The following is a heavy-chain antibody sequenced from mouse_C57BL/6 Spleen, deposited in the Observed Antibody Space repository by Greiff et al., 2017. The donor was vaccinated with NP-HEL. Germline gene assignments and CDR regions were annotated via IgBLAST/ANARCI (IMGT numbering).Heavy chain of an antibody. CDR1: GFSLTSYG. V-gene: IGHV2-2*01. D-gene: IGHD2-2*01. CDR2: IWSGGST. Sequence: VKLVESGPGLVQPSQSLSITCTVSGFSLTSYGVHWVRQSPGKGLEWLGVIWSGGSTDYNAAFISRLSISKDNSKSQVFFKMNSLQADDTAIYYCARNGIYYGYDWYFDVWGTGTTVTVSS. J-gene: IGHJ1*03. CDR3: ARNGIYYGYDWYFDV.